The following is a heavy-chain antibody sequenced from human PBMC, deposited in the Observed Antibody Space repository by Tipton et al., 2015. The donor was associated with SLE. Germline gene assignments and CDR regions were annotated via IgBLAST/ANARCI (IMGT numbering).Heavy chain of an antibody. CDR2: ISWDSGRT. D-gene: IGHD1-1*01. CDR1: GFLFNDYA. Sequence: SLRLSCAASGFLFNDYAMHWVRQVPGKGPEWVSGISWDSGRTGYADSVGGRFTISRDNAMNTLYLQMNSLRAEDTAVYYCAREENWNERIWGQGTMVTVSS. CDR3: AREENWNERI. J-gene: IGHJ3*02. V-gene: IGHV3-9*01.